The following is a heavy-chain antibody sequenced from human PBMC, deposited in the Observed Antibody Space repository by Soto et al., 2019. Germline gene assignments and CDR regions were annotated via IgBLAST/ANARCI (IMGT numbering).Heavy chain of an antibody. CDR2: IYHTGNT. J-gene: IGHJ6*01. Sequence: QVQLHQSGPGLVKPSQTLSLECTVIGGSVNTGDNYWSWFRQSPGRGLEWIGYIYHTGNTFYKPSLENRVTMSVDASKNQFSLTLTSVTAADTAVYFCAREPLDGMDVWGQGTNVTVSS. CDR3: AREPLDGMDV. V-gene: IGHV4-30-4*01. CDR1: GGSVNTGDNY.